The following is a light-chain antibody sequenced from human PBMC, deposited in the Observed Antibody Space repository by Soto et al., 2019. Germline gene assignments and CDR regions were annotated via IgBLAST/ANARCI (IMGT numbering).Light chain of an antibody. Sequence: QSALTQPPSASGSPGQSVTISCTGTSSDIGAYDYVSWYQQHPGKAPKLMIYEVSQRPSGVPDRFSGSKSGNTASLTVSGLQAEDEAHYYCSSYTTSSTLEVFGGGTKLTVL. CDR1: SSDIGAYDY. CDR2: EVS. CDR3: SSYTTSSTLEV. V-gene: IGLV2-8*01. J-gene: IGLJ3*02.